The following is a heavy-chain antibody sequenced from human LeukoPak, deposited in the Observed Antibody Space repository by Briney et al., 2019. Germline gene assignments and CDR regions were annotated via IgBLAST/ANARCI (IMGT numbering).Heavy chain of an antibody. Sequence: GASVKVSCKASGYTFTSYDINWVRQATGQGLEWMGWMNPNSGNTGYAQKFQGRVTMTRNTSISTAYMELSSLRSEDTAVYYCARDLPPTDSANYWGQGTLVTVSS. CDR2: MNPNSGNT. J-gene: IGHJ4*02. CDR1: GYTFTSYD. CDR3: ARDLPPTDSANY. D-gene: IGHD3-22*01. V-gene: IGHV1-8*01.